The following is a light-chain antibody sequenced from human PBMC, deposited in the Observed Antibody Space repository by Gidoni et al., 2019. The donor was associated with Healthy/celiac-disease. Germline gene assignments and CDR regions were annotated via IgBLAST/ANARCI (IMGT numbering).Light chain of an antibody. CDR2: AVS. Sequence: QSALTQPASVSGSPGQSFTISCTGTSSDVGGYNYVSWYQQHPGKAPKLMIYAVSNRPSGVSNRFSGSKSGNTASLTISGLQAEDEADYYCSSYTSSSTLVVFGGGTKLTVL. CDR3: SSYTSSSTLVV. V-gene: IGLV2-14*01. J-gene: IGLJ2*01. CDR1: SSDVGGYNY.